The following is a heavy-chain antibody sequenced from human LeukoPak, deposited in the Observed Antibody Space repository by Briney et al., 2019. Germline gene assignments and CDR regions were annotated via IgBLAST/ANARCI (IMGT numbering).Heavy chain of an antibody. CDR1: GGSISSGGDY. Sequence: SQTLSLTCTVSGGSISSGGDYWSWIRQHPGKGLEWIGYIYYSGSTYYNPSLKSRVTISVDTSKNQFSLKLSSVTAADTAVYYCARDTVGATGDYYYYYMDVWGKGTTVTVSS. D-gene: IGHD1-26*01. V-gene: IGHV4-31*03. J-gene: IGHJ6*03. CDR2: IYYSGST. CDR3: ARDTVGATGDYYYYYMDV.